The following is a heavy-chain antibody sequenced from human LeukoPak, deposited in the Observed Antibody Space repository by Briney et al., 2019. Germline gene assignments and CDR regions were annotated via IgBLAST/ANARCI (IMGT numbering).Heavy chain of an antibody. Sequence: ASVKVSCKASGYTFTGYYMHWVRQAPGQGLEWMGWINPNSGGTNYAQKFQGRVTMTRDTSISTAYMQLSRLRSDDTAVYYCARGCVVKGVDAFDIWGQGTMVTVSS. CDR3: ARGCVVKGVDAFDI. CDR2: INPNSGGT. D-gene: IGHD2-2*01. CDR1: GYTFTGYY. J-gene: IGHJ3*02. V-gene: IGHV1-2*02.